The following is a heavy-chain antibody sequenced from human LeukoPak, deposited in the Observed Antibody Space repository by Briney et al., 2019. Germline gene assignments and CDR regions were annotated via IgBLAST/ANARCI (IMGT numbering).Heavy chain of an antibody. CDR1: GGSFSRYY. D-gene: IGHD3-9*01. CDR3: ARRQTELRYFDRYYYYYYMDV. CDR2: NNHSGST. V-gene: IGHV4-34*01. J-gene: IGHJ6*03. Sequence: SETLSLTCAVYGGSFSRYYWSWIRQPPGKGLGWIGENNHSGSTNYNPSLKSRVTISVDTSKNQFSLKLSSVTAADTAVYYCARRQTELRYFDRYYYYYYMDVWGKGTTVTISS.